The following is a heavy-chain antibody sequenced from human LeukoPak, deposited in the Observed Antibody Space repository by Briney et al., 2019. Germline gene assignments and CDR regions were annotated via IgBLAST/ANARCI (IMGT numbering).Heavy chain of an antibody. CDR3: ARRYCSSTSCYYFDY. Sequence: ASVKVSCKASGYTFTDYYMHWVRQAPGQGLEWMGWINANRGGTNYAQRFQGRVTMTRDTSITTAYMELSRLKSDDTAVYYCARRYCSSTSCYYFDYWGQGALVTVSS. V-gene: IGHV1-2*02. J-gene: IGHJ4*02. D-gene: IGHD2-2*01. CDR2: INANRGGT. CDR1: GYTFTDYY.